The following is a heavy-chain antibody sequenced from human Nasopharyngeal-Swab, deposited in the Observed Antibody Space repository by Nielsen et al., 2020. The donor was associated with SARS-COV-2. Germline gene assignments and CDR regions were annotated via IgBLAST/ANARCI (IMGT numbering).Heavy chain of an antibody. V-gene: IGHV3-21*01. Sequence: VRQAPGKGLEWVSSISSSSSYMYYADSVKGRFTISRVNAKNSLYLQMNSLRAEDTAVYYCASNPAMVRAVKDYWGQGTLVTVSS. J-gene: IGHJ4*02. D-gene: IGHD3-10*01. CDR3: ASNPAMVRAVKDY. CDR2: ISSSSSYM.